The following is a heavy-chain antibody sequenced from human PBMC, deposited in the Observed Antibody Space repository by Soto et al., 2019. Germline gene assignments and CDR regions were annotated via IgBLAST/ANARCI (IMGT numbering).Heavy chain of an antibody. Sequence: GGSLRLSCAASGFTFSSYSMNWVRQAPGKGLEWVSSISSSSSYIYYADSVKGRFTISRDNAKNSLYLQMNSLRAEDTAVYYCARAPEAYCGGDCYTHFDYWGQGTLVTVSS. CDR2: ISSSSSYI. CDR1: GFTFSSYS. J-gene: IGHJ4*02. CDR3: ARAPEAYCGGDCYTHFDY. D-gene: IGHD2-21*02. V-gene: IGHV3-21*01.